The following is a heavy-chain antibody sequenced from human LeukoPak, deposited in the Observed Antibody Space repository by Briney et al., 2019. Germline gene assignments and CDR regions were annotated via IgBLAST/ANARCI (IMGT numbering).Heavy chain of an antibody. CDR3: ARLLGYCSSTSCQFFDY. D-gene: IGHD2-2*01. CDR2: IYYSGST. J-gene: IGHJ4*02. V-gene: IGHV4-39*07. Sequence: SETLSLTCTVSGGSISSSSYYWGWIRQTPGKGLEWIGSIYYSGSTYYNPSLKSRVTISVDTSKNQFSLKLSSVTAADTAVYYCARLLGYCSSTSCQFFDYWGQGTLVTVSS. CDR1: GGSISSSSYY.